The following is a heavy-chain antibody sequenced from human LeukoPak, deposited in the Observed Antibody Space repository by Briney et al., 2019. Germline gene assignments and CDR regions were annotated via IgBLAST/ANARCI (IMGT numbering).Heavy chain of an antibody. CDR3: ARDPGIAAAGTEPNFDY. V-gene: IGHV1-69*01. D-gene: IGHD6-13*01. CDR2: IIPIFGTA. Sequence: SVKVSCKASGGTFSSYAISWVRQAPGQGLEWMGGIIPIFGTANYAQKFQGRVTITADESTSTAYMELSSLRSEDTAVYYCARDPGIAAAGTEPNFDYWGQGTLVTVSS. CDR1: GGTFSSYA. J-gene: IGHJ4*02.